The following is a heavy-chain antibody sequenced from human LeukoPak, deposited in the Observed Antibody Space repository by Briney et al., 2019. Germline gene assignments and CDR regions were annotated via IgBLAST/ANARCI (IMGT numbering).Heavy chain of an antibody. CDR1: GGSISSYC. Sequence: TTSETLSLTCTVSGGSISSYCWSWIRQPPEKGLEWIGYIYYSGSTDYNPSLKSRVTISVDTSKNQFSLKLSSVTAADTAMYYCARLPSTTTKMFDYWGQGTLVTVSS. CDR3: ARLPSTTTKMFDY. J-gene: IGHJ4*02. D-gene: IGHD1-1*01. V-gene: IGHV4-59*01. CDR2: IYYSGST.